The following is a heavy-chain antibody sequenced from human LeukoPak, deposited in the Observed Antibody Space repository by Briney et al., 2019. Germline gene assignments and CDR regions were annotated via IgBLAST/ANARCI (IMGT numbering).Heavy chain of an antibody. V-gene: IGHV4-59*12. Sequence: SETLSLTCNVSGGSISSYYWSWIRQPPGKGLGWVGYIYNSGSTSYNFSLKSRVTISIDTSKNLFSLKLSSVTAADTAVYYCARDRLRWPKIDYWGQGTLVTVSS. CDR3: ARDRLRWPKIDY. D-gene: IGHD4-23*01. CDR2: IYNSGST. CDR1: GGSISSYY. J-gene: IGHJ4*02.